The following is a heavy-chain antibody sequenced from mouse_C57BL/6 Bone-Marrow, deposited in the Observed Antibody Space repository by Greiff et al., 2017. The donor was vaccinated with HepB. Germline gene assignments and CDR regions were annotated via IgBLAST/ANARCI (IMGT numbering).Heavy chain of an antibody. CDR2: INPNNGGT. D-gene: IGHD2-4*01. CDR1: GYTFTDYN. CDR3: ARRADYSWYFDV. J-gene: IGHJ1*03. V-gene: IGHV1-18*01. Sequence: VQLQQSGPELVKPGASVKIPCKASGYTFTDYNMDWVKQSHGKSLEWIGDINPNNGGTIYNQKFKGKATLTVDKSSSTAYMELRSLTSEDTAVYYCARRADYSWYFDVWGTGTTVTVSS.